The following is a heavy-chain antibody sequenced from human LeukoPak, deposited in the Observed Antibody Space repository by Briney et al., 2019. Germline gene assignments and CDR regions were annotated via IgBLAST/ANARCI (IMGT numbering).Heavy chain of an antibody. V-gene: IGHV3-23*01. CDR3: AKATSPVHSRNWFDS. D-gene: IGHD6-13*01. CDR2: ISGSGNNT. CDR1: GFTFSDYY. J-gene: IGHJ5*01. Sequence: PGGSLRLSCAASGFTFSDYYMSWVRQAPGKGLEWVSSISGSGNNTDYADSVKGRFTISRDNSKNTVNVQMNSLRAEDTAIYYCAKATSPVHSRNWFDSWGQGTLVTVSS.